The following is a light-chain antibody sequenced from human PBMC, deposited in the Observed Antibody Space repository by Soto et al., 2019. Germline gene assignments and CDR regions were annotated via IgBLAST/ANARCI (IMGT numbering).Light chain of an antibody. CDR3: QQYKSYPVT. CDR1: QRIGSS. CDR2: KAS. J-gene: IGKJ4*01. V-gene: IGKV1-5*03. Sequence: DIQMTQSPSTLSPSAGDRVTITCRASQRIGSSLAWYQQKPGKAPDVLIYKASTLETGVPSRFSGSGSRTEFTLTITSLQPDDFATNYCQQYKSYPVTFGGGTKVEIK.